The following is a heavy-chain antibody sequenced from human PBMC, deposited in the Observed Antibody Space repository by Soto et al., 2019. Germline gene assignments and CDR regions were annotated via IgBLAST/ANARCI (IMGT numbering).Heavy chain of an antibody. Sequence: QVQLVQSGAEVKKPGASVKVSCKASGYTFTSYYMHWVRQAPGQGLEWMGIINPSGGSTSYAQKFQGRVTMTRDTSTSTVYMELSSLRSEDTAVYYCARDREGRIYYYSSGNYFDYWGQGTLVTVSS. CDR1: GYTFTSYY. CDR2: INPSGGST. D-gene: IGHD3-22*01. J-gene: IGHJ4*02. CDR3: ARDREGRIYYYSSGNYFDY. V-gene: IGHV1-46*01.